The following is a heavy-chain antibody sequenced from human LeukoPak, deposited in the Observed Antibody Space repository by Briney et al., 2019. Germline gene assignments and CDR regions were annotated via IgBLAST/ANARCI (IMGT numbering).Heavy chain of an antibody. Sequence: SETLSLTCTVSGGSISSYYWTWIRQPPGMGLEWIGYISYSGSTNYNPSLKSRVTFSIDTSKNQFSLWLDSVTAADTAVYYCASAPHVNYFDFWGQGALVTVSA. CDR1: GGSISSYY. V-gene: IGHV4-59*08. CDR2: ISYSGST. J-gene: IGHJ4*02. CDR3: ASAPHVNYFDF. D-gene: IGHD2/OR15-2a*01.